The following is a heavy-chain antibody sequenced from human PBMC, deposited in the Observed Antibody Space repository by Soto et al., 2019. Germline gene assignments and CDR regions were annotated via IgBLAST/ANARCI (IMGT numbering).Heavy chain of an antibody. Sequence: QVQLVESGGGVVQPGRSLRLSCAASGFTFSSYGMHWVRQAPGKGLEWVAVISYDGSNKYYADSVKGRFTISRDNSKNTLFLQMNSLRGEDTAVYYCAKDLWSDGDYYFDYWGQGTLVTVSS. J-gene: IGHJ4*02. CDR3: AKDLWSDGDYYFDY. D-gene: IGHD4-17*01. CDR1: GFTFSSYG. V-gene: IGHV3-30*18. CDR2: ISYDGSNK.